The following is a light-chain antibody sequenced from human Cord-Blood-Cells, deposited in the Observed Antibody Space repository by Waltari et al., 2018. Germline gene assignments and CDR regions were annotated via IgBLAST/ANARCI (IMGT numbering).Light chain of an antibody. J-gene: IGKJ1*01. Sequence: DIQMTQSPSTLSASVGDRVTITCRASQSISSWLALYQQKPGKAPKLLIYDASSLESGVPSRFSGRGSGTEFTLPISSLQPDDFATYYCQQYNSYSWTFGQGTKVEIK. CDR2: DAS. CDR1: QSISSW. V-gene: IGKV1-5*01. CDR3: QQYNSYSWT.